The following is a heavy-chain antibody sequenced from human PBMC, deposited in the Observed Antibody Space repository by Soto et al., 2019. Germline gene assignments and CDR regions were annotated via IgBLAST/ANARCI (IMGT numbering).Heavy chain of an antibody. Sequence: ASVKVSCMASRYTFPRYYMHCVRQAPGQGLEWMGIINPSGGSTSYAQKFQGRVTMTRDTSTSTVYMELSSLRSEDTAVYYCARVPGGGNYYDSSGRSDFDYWGQGTLVTVSS. CDR3: ARVPGGGNYYDSSGRSDFDY. CDR2: INPSGGST. CDR1: RYTFPRYY. J-gene: IGHJ4*02. V-gene: IGHV1-46*01. D-gene: IGHD3-22*01.